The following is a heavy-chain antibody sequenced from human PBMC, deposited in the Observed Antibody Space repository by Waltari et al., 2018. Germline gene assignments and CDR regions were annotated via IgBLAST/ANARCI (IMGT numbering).Heavy chain of an antibody. J-gene: IGHJ4*02. CDR2: VRGDGKT. Sequence: QLQLQESGPGLGKPSGTLSLICAVSGDSMSTSDYWRWVRQPPGKGLEWIGQVRGDGKTNYNPSFASRVTMSLDTSTYHFALKLTSATAADTALYYCARDRGRGLYLDTWGQGTLVTVSP. V-gene: IGHV4-4*02. CDR3: ARDRGRGLYLDT. CDR1: GDSMSTSDY. D-gene: IGHD1-1*01.